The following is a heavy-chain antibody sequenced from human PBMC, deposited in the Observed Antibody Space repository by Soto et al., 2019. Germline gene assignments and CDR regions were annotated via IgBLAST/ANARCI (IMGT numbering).Heavy chain of an antibody. CDR1: GASINPYY. J-gene: IGHJ5*02. D-gene: IGHD2-15*01. V-gene: IGHV4-59*01. CDR2: ISYSGST. CDR3: ARDLKEYCSDGRCNWFDP. Sequence: SETLSLTCTLSGASINPYYWSWIRQPPGKGLEWIGYISYSGSTDYNPSLKSRVTISFDASKNQISLQVRSATAADAAVYYCARDLKEYCSDGRCNWFDPWGQGTLVTVSS.